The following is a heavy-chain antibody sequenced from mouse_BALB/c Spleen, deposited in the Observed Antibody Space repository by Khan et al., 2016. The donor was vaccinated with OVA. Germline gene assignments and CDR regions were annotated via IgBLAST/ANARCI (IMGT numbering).Heavy chain of an antibody. V-gene: IGHV1-76*01. Sequence: VELVESGAELVRPGASVKLSCKTSGYIFTNYWIHWVKQRSGQGLEWIARIYPGTDNTYYNEKLKDKATLTVDKSSSTAYMQLSSLRSEDSAVYFCARDEAFYYFDYWGQGTTLTVSS. CDR1: GYIFTNYW. D-gene: IGHD3-2*02. CDR2: IYPGTDNT. J-gene: IGHJ2*01. CDR3: ARDEAFYYFDY.